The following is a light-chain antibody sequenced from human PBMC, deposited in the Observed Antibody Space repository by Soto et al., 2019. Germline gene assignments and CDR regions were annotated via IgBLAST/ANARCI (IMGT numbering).Light chain of an antibody. CDR3: QQYKSWPPALT. CDR2: GAS. V-gene: IGKV3-15*01. J-gene: IGKJ4*01. CDR1: QSVSSA. Sequence: EIVMTQSPATLSLSPGERVTLSCRASQSVSSALAWFQQKPGQTPRLLIYGASSRATGIPARFSGSGSGTEFTLTISSLQSEDFAVYYCQQYKSWPPALTFGGGTKVDIK.